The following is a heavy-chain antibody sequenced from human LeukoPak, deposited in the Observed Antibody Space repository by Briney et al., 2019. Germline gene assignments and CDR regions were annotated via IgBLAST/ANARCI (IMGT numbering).Heavy chain of an antibody. CDR1: GYTFTDYY. V-gene: IGHV1-2*06. D-gene: IGHD3-22*01. CDR2: INPNSGGT. CDR3: AREPGYYDSSGYSDY. Sequence: ASVKVSCKVSGYTFTDYYMHWVRQAPGQGLEWMGRINPNSGGTNYAQKFQGRVTMTRDTSISTAYMELSRLRSDDTAVYYCAREPGYYDSSGYSDYWGQGTLVTVSS. J-gene: IGHJ4*02.